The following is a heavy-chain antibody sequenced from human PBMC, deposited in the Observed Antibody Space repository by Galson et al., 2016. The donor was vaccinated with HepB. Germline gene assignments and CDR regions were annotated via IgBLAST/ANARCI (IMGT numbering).Heavy chain of an antibody. D-gene: IGHD1-1*01. CDR1: GFTFRTYA. V-gene: IGHV3-30-3*01. J-gene: IGHJ4*02. CDR3: ARDQLEGFFDY. CDR2: LSYDGSKK. Sequence: SLRLSCAASGFTFRTYAIHWVRQAPGKGLEWVAVLSYDGSKKYYAESVKGRFTISRDNSKNTLYLHMNSLRAEDTAVYYCARDQLEGFFDYWGQGTLVTVSS.